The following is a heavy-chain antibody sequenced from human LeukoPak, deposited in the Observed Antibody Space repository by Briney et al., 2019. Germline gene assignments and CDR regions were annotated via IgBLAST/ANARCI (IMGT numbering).Heavy chain of an antibody. CDR3: AKRDNSGYYFFDY. Sequence: PGRSLRLSCAASGFTFSSYGMHWVRQAPGKGLEWVALISYDGSNKYYADSVKGRFTISRDNSKNTLYLQMNSLRAEDTAVYYCAKRDNSGYYFFDYWGQGTLVTVSS. J-gene: IGHJ4*02. V-gene: IGHV3-30*18. CDR2: ISYDGSNK. D-gene: IGHD3-22*01. CDR1: GFTFSSYG.